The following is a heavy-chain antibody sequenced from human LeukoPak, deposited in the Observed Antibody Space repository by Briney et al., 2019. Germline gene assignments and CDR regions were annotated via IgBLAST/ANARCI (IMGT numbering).Heavy chain of an antibody. CDR2: IYTSGST. J-gene: IGHJ5*02. CDR1: GGSISSYY. D-gene: IGHD2-2*01. V-gene: IGHV4-4*09. CDR3: ARRGGYCSSTSCYSKTYWFDP. Sequence: SETLSLTCTVSGGSISSYYWSWIRQPPGKGLEWIGYIYTSGSTNYNPPLKSRVTISVDTSKNQFSLKLSSVTAADTAVYYCARRGGYCSSTSCYSKTYWFDPWGQGTLVTVSS.